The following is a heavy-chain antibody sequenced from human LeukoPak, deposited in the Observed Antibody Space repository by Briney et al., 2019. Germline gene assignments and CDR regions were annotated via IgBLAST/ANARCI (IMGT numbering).Heavy chain of an antibody. CDR1: GGTFSSYA. CDR3: ARGPINCSSTSCYAGLDY. V-gene: IGHV1-69*05. CDR2: IIPIFGAT. D-gene: IGHD2-2*01. Sequence: SVKVSCKASGGTFSSYAISWVRQAPGQGLEWMGGIIPIFGATNYAQKFQGRVTITTDESTSTAYMELSSLRSEDTAVYYCARGPINCSSTSCYAGLDYWGQGTLVTVSS. J-gene: IGHJ4*02.